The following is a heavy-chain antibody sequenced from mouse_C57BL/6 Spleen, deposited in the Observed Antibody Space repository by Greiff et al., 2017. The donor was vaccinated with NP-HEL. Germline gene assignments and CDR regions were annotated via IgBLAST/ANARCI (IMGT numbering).Heavy chain of an antibody. Sequence: VQLQQSGAELVRPGASVTLSCKASGYTFSDYEMHWVKQTPVHGLEWIGAIDPETGGTAYNQKFKGKAILTADKSSSTAYMELRSLTSEDSAVYYCTRYYDGLYAMDYWGQGTSVTVSS. J-gene: IGHJ4*01. CDR2: IDPETGGT. CDR3: TRYYDGLYAMDY. CDR1: GYTFSDYE. V-gene: IGHV1-15*01. D-gene: IGHD2-3*01.